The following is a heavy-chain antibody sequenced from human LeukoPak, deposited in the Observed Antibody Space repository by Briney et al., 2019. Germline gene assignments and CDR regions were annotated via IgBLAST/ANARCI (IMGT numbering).Heavy chain of an antibody. V-gene: IGHV3-23*01. D-gene: IGHD5-12*01. CDR1: GFTFSSYA. Sequence: GGSLRLSCAASGFTFSSYAMSWVRQAPGKGLEWVSAISGSGGSTYYADSVKGRFTISRDNSKNTLYLQMNSLRAEDTAVYYCAKARGYSGYDSAGSVDYWGQGTLVTVSS. J-gene: IGHJ4*02. CDR2: ISGSGGST. CDR3: AKARGYSGYDSAGSVDY.